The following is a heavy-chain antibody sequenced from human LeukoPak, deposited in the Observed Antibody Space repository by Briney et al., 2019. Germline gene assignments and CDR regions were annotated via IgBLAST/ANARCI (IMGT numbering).Heavy chain of an antibody. Sequence: SDTQPLTCAVSGYSISSGYYRGWIRQPPGKGLEWIGSIYQSGSTYYNPSPKRRVTKSVDPSKNQFSLKLSSVTAADTAVYYCASQTVWFDPWGQGTLVTVSS. CDR3: ASQTVWFDP. CDR1: GYSISSGYY. D-gene: IGHD4-17*01. CDR2: IYQSGST. J-gene: IGHJ5*02. V-gene: IGHV4-38-2*01.